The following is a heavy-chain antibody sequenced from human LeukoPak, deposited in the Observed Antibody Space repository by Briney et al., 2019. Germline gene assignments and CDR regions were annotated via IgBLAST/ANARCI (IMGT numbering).Heavy chain of an antibody. CDR2: IIAILGIA. J-gene: IGHJ5*02. CDR1: GGTFSSYA. Sequence: GSSVKVSCKASGGTFSSYAISWVRQAPGQGLEWMGRIIAILGIANYAQKFQGRVTITADKSTSTAYMELSSLRSEDTAVYYCARSYSSSLATPNWFDPWGQGTLVTVSS. CDR3: ARSYSSSLATPNWFDP. V-gene: IGHV1-69*04. D-gene: IGHD6-13*01.